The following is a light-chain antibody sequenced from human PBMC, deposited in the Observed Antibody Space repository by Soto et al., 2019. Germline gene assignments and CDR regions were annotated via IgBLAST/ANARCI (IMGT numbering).Light chain of an antibody. CDR2: DAA. CDR1: QSVSSY. CDR3: QQRSNWTPVFT. Sequence: EIVLTQSPATLSLSPGERATLSCRASQSVSSYLAWYQQQPGQAPSLLIYDAANRATGIPARFRGSGSGTDFALTISSLEPEDFAVDYCQQRSNWTPVFTFGPGTKVDIK. V-gene: IGKV3-11*01. J-gene: IGKJ3*01.